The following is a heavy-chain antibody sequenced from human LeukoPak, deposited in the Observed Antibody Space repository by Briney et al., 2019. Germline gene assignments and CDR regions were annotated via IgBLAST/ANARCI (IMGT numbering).Heavy chain of an antibody. D-gene: IGHD2-15*01. V-gene: IGHV4-34*01. CDR3: ARDKVLRVVAATHNWFDP. J-gene: IGHJ5*02. CDR1: GGSFSGYY. Sequence: SETLSLTCAVYGGSFSGYYWSWIRQPPGKGLEWIGEINHSGSTNYNPSLKSRVTISVDTSKNQFSLKLSSVTAADTAVYYCARDKVLRVVAATHNWFDPWGQGTLVTVSS. CDR2: INHSGST.